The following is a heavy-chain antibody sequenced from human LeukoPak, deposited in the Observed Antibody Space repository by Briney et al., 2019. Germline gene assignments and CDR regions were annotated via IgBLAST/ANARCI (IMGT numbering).Heavy chain of an antibody. CDR3: ARTLLWFGELLDRDY. CDR2: VSDNGGLK. CDR1: GFTLSRHG. Sequence: PGGSLRLSCAASGFTLSRHGMHWVRQAPGRGLEWLAVVSDNGGLKYYSDSVKGRFTISRDNAKNSLYLQMNSLRAEDTAVYYCARTLLWFGELLDRDYWGQGTLVTVSS. J-gene: IGHJ4*02. D-gene: IGHD3-10*01. V-gene: IGHV3-30*03.